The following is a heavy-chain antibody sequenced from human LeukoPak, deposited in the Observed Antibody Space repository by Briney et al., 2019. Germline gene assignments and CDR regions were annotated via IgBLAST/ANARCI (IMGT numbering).Heavy chain of an antibody. V-gene: IGHV4-59*08. CDR1: GGSISSYY. CDR3: ARVPIVVVPAAVYYYYGMDV. J-gene: IGHJ6*02. D-gene: IGHD2-2*01. Sequence: SETLSLTCTVSGGSISSYYWSWIRQPPEKGLEWIGYIYYSGSTNYNPSLKSRVTISVDTSKNQFSLKLSSATAADTAVYYCARVPIVVVPAAVYYYYGMDVWGQGTTVTVSS. CDR2: IYYSGST.